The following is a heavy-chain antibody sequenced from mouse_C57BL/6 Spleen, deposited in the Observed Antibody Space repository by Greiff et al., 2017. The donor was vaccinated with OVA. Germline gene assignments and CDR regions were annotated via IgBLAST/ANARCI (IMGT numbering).Heavy chain of an antibody. Sequence: VKLMESGAELVMPGASVTLSCKASGYTFTDYEMHWVKQTPVHGLEWIGAIDPETGGTAYNQKFKGKAILTADKSSSTAYMELRSLTSEDSAVYYCTRTPITTDWYFDVWGTGTTVTVSS. CDR1: GYTFTDYE. CDR2: IDPETGGT. D-gene: IGHD1-1*01. CDR3: TRTPITTDWYFDV. V-gene: IGHV1-15*01. J-gene: IGHJ1*03.